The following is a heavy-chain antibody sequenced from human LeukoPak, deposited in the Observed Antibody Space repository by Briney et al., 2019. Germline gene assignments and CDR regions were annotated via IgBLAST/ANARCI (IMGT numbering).Heavy chain of an antibody. V-gene: IGHV3-30*04. D-gene: IGHD5-24*01. CDR1: GFTFRSYA. CDR2: VSYDGTNK. Sequence: GGSLRLSCAASGFTFRSYAMHWVRQAPGKGLEWVAVVSYDGTNKYYADSVKGRFTISRDNSQNTLYLQMNSLRAEDTAVYYCSRGAARMAEVATIISFEYWGQGTLVTVSS. J-gene: IGHJ4*02. CDR3: SRGAARMAEVATIISFEY.